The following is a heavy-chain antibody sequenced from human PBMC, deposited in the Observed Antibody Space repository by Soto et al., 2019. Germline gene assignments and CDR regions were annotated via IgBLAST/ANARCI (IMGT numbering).Heavy chain of an antibody. CDR1: GFTFSSYS. D-gene: IGHD6-6*01. J-gene: IGHJ4*02. Sequence: GGSLRLSCAASGFTFSSYSMNWVRQAPGKGLEWVSSISSSSSYIYYADSVKGRFTISRDNAKNSLYLQMNSLRAEDTAVYYCARPYSSSHYFDYWGQGTLVTVSS. CDR3: ARPYSSSHYFDY. V-gene: IGHV3-21*01. CDR2: ISSSSSYI.